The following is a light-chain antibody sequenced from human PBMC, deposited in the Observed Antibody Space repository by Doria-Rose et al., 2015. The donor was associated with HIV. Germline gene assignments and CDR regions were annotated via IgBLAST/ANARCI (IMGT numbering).Light chain of an antibody. V-gene: IGKV4-1*01. J-gene: IGKJ3*01. Sequence: DIQVTQSPESLGMSLGERATLNCKSNQSLLYTSKNYLAWYQQKPGQPPKLLIYGASTRQSGLPARCRGSGSGTDFTLTISSLEAEDVAVYYCQQYYDTPSFGPGTTVDIK. CDR2: GAS. CDR1: QSLLYTSKNY. CDR3: QQYYDTPS.